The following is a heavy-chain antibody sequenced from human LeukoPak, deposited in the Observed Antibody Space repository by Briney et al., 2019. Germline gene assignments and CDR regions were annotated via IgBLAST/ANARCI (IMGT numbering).Heavy chain of an antibody. CDR3: ARDVLWFGEDYFDY. CDR2: IKQDGSEK. Sequence: GGSLRLSCAASGFTFSSYWMSWVRQAPGKGLEWVANIKQDGSEKYYVDSVKGRFTISRDNAKNSLYLQMNSLRAEDTAVYYCARDVLWFGEDYFDYWGQGTLVTVSS. V-gene: IGHV3-7*01. J-gene: IGHJ4*02. CDR1: GFTFSSYW. D-gene: IGHD3-10*01.